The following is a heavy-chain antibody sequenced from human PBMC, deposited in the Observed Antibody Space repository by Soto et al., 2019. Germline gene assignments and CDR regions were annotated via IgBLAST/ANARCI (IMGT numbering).Heavy chain of an antibody. D-gene: IGHD3-10*01. V-gene: IGHV4-59*08. CDR1: DGSVSRYY. CDR3: AKHNNGSGSTYFDY. CDR2: ISYIGST. J-gene: IGHJ4*02. Sequence: PPETLSLTCTVSDGSVSRYYWSWIRQPPGKGLECIGYISYIGSTKYNPSLKNRVTISVDTSKNQFSLKLNSMTAADTAVYYCAKHNNGSGSTYFDYRGQGTHVTVTS.